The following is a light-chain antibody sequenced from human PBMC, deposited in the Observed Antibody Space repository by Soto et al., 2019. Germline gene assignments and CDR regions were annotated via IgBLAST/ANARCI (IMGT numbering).Light chain of an antibody. CDR2: SKY. V-gene: IGLV1-44*01. J-gene: IGLJ2*01. CDR1: SSNIGSHT. CDR3: AAWHDSLNGPV. Sequence: QSVLTQPPSASGTPGQRVTISCSGGSSNIGSHTVNWYQHLPGTAPKLLIYSKYQRPSGVPDRFSGSVSGTSASLAISGLQSEDEADYYCAAWHDSLNGPVFGGGTKLTVL.